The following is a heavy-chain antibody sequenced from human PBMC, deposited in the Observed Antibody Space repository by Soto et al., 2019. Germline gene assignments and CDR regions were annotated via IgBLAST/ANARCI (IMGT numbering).Heavy chain of an antibody. CDR3: ARAAQMVRGVLPYYYGMDV. CDR1: GYTFTSYG. D-gene: IGHD3-10*01. Sequence: GASVKVSCKASGYTFTSYGISWVRQAPGQGLEWMGWISAYNGNTNYAQKLQGRVTMTTDTSTSTAYMELSSLRSEDTAVYYCARAAQMVRGVLPYYYGMDVWGQGTTVTVSS. CDR2: ISAYNGNT. J-gene: IGHJ6*02. V-gene: IGHV1-18*04.